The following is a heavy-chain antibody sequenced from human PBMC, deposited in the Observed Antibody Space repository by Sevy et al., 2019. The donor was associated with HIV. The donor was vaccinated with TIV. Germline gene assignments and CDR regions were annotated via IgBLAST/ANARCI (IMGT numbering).Heavy chain of an antibody. V-gene: IGHV4-39*01. CDR2: LSSIGST. CDR1: GGAVSTGSFS. D-gene: IGHD6-19*01. J-gene: IGHJ4*02. Sequence: SGPLSPPCTVPGGAVSTGSFSGGWIRPPPGKGLEWIGSLSSIGSTYSNPSLKSRVTMSVDTSRNQFSLKLSSVTAADTAVYYCENVLTVAGLFFDYWGQGTLVTVSS. CDR3: ENVLTVAGLFFDY.